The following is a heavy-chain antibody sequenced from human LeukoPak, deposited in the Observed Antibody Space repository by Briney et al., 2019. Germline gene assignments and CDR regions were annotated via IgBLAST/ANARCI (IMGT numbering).Heavy chain of an antibody. CDR1: GGSVSSSDYY. Sequence: SETLSLTCTVSGGSVSSSDYYWDWMRQPPGKGLEWIGSIYYSGSTYYNPSLKSRVTISVDTSKNQFSLKLSSVTAADTAVYYCARDSGSWAFDIWGQGTMVTVSS. CDR3: ARDSGSWAFDI. J-gene: IGHJ3*02. CDR2: IYYSGST. D-gene: IGHD1-26*01. V-gene: IGHV4-39*07.